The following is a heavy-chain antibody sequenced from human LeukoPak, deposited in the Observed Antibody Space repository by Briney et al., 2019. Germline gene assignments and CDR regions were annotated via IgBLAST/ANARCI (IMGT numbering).Heavy chain of an antibody. CDR2: ISYDGTNS. CDR1: GFTFSSYG. D-gene: IGHD1-26*01. CDR3: AKEGSGNRGDYFDY. Sequence: QPGRSLRLSCAASGFTFSSYGMHWVRQSPGKGLEWVAVISYDGTNSYCADSVKGRFSISRDNSRKTLYLQMNSLRPEDMAVYYCAKEGSGNRGDYFDYWGQGTLVTVSS. J-gene: IGHJ4*02. V-gene: IGHV3-30*18.